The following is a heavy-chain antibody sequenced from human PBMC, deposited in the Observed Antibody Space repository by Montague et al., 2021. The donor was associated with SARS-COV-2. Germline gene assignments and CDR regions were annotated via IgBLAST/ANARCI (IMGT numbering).Heavy chain of an antibody. Sequence: SETLSLTCAVYGGSFSGYYWSWIRQPPGKGLEWIGEINHSGSTHYNPSLKSRVTISVDTSKNQFSLKLSSVTAADTAVYYCARGRTVTTFYYYHYYGMDVWGQGTTVTVSS. CDR3: ARGRTVTTFYYYHYYGMDV. D-gene: IGHD4-17*01. CDR1: GGSFSGYY. CDR2: INHSGST. J-gene: IGHJ6*02. V-gene: IGHV4-34*01.